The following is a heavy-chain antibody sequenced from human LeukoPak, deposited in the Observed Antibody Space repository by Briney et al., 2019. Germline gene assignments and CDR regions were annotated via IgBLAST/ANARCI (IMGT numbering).Heavy chain of an antibody. J-gene: IGHJ4*02. CDR3: ARGLFGVINPTDY. V-gene: IGHV3-21*01. CDR2: ISSSGTYL. CDR1: GFTFSNYA. Sequence: GGSLRLSCAASGFTFSNYAMPWVRQAPGKGLEWVSSISSSGTYLYYADSVKGRFTISRDNAKDSLYLQMNSLRVEDTAVYFCARGLFGVINPTDYWGQETLVTVSS. D-gene: IGHD3-3*01.